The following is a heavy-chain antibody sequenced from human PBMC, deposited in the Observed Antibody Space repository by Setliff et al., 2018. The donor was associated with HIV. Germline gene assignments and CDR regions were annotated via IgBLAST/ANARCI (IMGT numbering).Heavy chain of an antibody. CDR2: IKSKSDGETK. CDR3: ATIARNTDWFSGTFYYYMDV. CDR1: GFTFSNAW. D-gene: IGHD3-9*01. Sequence: PGGSLRLSCAVSGFTFSNAWMSWVRQAPGKGLEWVGRIKSKSDGETKDYAAPVKGRFTISRDDSKNTLYLQMNSLNIEDTAVYFCATIARNTDWFSGTFYYYMDVWGKGTTVTVSS. V-gene: IGHV3-15*01. J-gene: IGHJ6*03.